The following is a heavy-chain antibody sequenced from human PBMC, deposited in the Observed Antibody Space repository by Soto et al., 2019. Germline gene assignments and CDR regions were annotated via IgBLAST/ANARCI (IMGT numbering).Heavy chain of an antibody. CDR1: GGTFSSYA. D-gene: IGHD2-2*01. CDR2: IIPIFGTA. Sequence: QVQLVQSGAEVKKPGSSVKVSCKASGGTFSSYAISWVRQAPGQGLEWMGGIIPIFGTANYAQKFQGRVTITADESTSTAYMELSSLRSEDTAVYYCASLGYCISTSCYGRYYGMDVWGQGTTVTVSS. V-gene: IGHV1-69*12. CDR3: ASLGYCISTSCYGRYYGMDV. J-gene: IGHJ6*02.